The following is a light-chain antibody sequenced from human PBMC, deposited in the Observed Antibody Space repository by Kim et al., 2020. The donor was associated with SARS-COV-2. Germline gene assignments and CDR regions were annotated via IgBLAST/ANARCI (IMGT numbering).Light chain of an antibody. Sequence: SYELTQPPSVSVAPGQTARITCGGNNIGGHSVHWYQQKPGQAPVLVIYYDSDRPSGIPERFSGSKAATTATLTISRVEAGDAADYYCQVWDTDTDDYVLGTGAKVTVL. CDR2: YDS. V-gene: IGLV3-21*01. CDR1: NIGGHS. J-gene: IGLJ1*01. CDR3: QVWDTDTDDYV.